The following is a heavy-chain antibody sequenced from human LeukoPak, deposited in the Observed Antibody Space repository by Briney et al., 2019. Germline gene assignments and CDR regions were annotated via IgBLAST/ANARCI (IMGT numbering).Heavy chain of an antibody. CDR2: IIPIFGTA. Sequence: SVKVSCKASGGTFSSYAISWVRQAPGQGLEWMGGIIPIFGTANYAQKFQGRVAMTRDTSTSRVYMEVSSLRSEDTAVYYCARTYSSSDEFDYWGQGTLVTVSS. D-gene: IGHD6-13*01. CDR1: GGTFSSYA. J-gene: IGHJ4*02. CDR3: ARTYSSSDEFDY. V-gene: IGHV1-69*05.